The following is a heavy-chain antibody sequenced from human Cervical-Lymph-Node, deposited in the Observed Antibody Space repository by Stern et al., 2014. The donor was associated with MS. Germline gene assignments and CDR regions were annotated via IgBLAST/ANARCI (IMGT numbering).Heavy chain of an antibody. D-gene: IGHD1-26*01. Sequence: QVQLQESGPGLVKPSQTLSLTCTVSGGSISSGGHYWSWIRQHPGKGLEWIGYIYYSGSTYYNPSLKSRVPISVDTSKTQFSLKLSSVTAADAAVYYCAAELGGSYYFDYWGQGTLVTVSS. CDR2: IYYSGST. J-gene: IGHJ4*02. CDR3: AAELGGSYYFDY. V-gene: IGHV4-31*03. CDR1: GGSISSGGHY.